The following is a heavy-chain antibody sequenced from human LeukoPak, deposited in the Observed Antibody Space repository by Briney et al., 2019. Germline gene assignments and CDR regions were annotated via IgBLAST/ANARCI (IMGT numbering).Heavy chain of an antibody. V-gene: IGHV3-74*01. CDR1: GFTFSSYW. CDR3: ARGVGYCSSTSCYWWFDP. J-gene: IGHJ5*02. CDR2: INSDGSST. D-gene: IGHD2-2*01. Sequence: GGFLRLSCAASGFTFSSYWMHWVRQAPGKGLVWVSRINSDGSSTSYADSVKGRFTISRDNAKNTLYLQMNSLRAEDTAVYYCARGVGYCSSTSCYWWFDPWGQGTLVTVSS.